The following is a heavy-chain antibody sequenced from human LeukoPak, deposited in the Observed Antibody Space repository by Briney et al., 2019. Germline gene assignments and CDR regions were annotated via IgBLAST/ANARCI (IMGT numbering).Heavy chain of an antibody. J-gene: IGHJ3*02. CDR2: INPSGGST. Sequence: ASVKVSCKASGYTFTSHYMHWVRQAPGQGLEWMGIINPSGGSTSYAQKFQGRVTMTRDMSTSTAYMELSSLRSEDTAVYYCARDSSMIVVGDAFDIWGQGTMVTVSS. CDR3: ARDSSMIVVGDAFDI. CDR1: GYTFTSHY. V-gene: IGHV1-46*01. D-gene: IGHD3-22*01.